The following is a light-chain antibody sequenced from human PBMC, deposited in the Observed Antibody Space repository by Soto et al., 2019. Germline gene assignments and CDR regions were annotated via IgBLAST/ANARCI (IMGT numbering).Light chain of an antibody. CDR3: QQYGSSGT. J-gene: IGKJ1*01. V-gene: IGKV3-20*01. Sequence: TQYPSTLSASVGDRVTITCRAIQSVSNNYLAWYQQKPGQAPRLLIYGASNRATGIPDRFSGSGSGTDFTLTISRLEPEDFAVYYCQQYGSSGTFGQGTKVDIK. CDR1: QSVSNNY. CDR2: GAS.